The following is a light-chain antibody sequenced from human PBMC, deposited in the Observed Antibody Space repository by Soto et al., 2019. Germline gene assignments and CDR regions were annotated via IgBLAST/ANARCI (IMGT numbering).Light chain of an antibody. CDR2: EVS. Sequence: QSVLTQPASVSGSPGQSITISCTGTSSDVGDYNYVSWYQQHPGKAPKLIIYEVSNRASGVFHRFSGSKSGNTASLTISGLQPEDEADYYCSSYGSTATLFVFGTGTKVTVL. V-gene: IGLV2-14*01. CDR3: SSYGSTATLFV. J-gene: IGLJ1*01. CDR1: SSDVGDYNY.